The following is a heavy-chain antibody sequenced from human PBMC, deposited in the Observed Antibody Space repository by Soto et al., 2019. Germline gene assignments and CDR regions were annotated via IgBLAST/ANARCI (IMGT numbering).Heavy chain of an antibody. CDR1: GGSISSYY. D-gene: IGHD6-6*01. Sequence: SEILSLTCTVSGGSISSYYWSWIRQPPGKGLEWIGYIYYSGSTNYNPSLKSRVTISVDTSKNQFSLKLSSVTAADTAVYYCARAYSSSSSGDYWGQGTLVTVSS. V-gene: IGHV4-59*01. CDR2: IYYSGST. CDR3: ARAYSSSSSGDY. J-gene: IGHJ4*02.